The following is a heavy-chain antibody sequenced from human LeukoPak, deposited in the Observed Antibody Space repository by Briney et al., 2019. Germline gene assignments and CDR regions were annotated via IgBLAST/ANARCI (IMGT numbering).Heavy chain of an antibody. D-gene: IGHD2-21*01. V-gene: IGHV3-48*01. CDR3: ARDTVLGAYCGGDCFYYFDY. CDR1: GFTFSNYW. J-gene: IGHJ4*02. Sequence: GGSLRLSCAASGFTFSNYWMHWVRQAPGKGLEWVSYISSSSSTIYYADSVKGRFTISRDNAKNSLYLQMNSLRAEDTAVYYCARDTVLGAYCGGDCFYYFDYWGQGTLVTVSS. CDR2: ISSSSSTI.